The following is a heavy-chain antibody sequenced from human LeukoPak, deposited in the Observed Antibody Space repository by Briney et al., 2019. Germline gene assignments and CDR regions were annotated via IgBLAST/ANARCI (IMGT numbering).Heavy chain of an antibody. CDR2: MHYSGVS. Sequence: PSETLSLTCTVSGDSISSYYWSWIRQPPGKGLEYIAYMHYSGVSNYNPSLKSRVTISVDTSKNQFSLKLSSVTAADTAVYYCARMTTYYYDSSGYLAYWGQGTLVTVSS. D-gene: IGHD3-22*01. CDR1: GDSISSYY. J-gene: IGHJ4*02. V-gene: IGHV4-59*12. CDR3: ARMTTYYYDSSGYLAY.